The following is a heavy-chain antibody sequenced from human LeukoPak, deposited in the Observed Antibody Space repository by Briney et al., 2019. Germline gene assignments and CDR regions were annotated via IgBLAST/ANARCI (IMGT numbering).Heavy chain of an antibody. J-gene: IGHJ4*02. CDR2: IRFDGTNK. D-gene: IGHD5-24*01. V-gene: IGHV3-30*02. Sequence: GGSLRLSCAASGFTFSDYAMVWVRHTPGKGLEWMAFIRFDGTNKYYADSVKDRFTISRDNSKNTLYLQMNSLRDEDTAVYYCARARWYSCDYWGQGTLVTVSS. CDR3: ARARWYSCDY. CDR1: GFTFSDYA.